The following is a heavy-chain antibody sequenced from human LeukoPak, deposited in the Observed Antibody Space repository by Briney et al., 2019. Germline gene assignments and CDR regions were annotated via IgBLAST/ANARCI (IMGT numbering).Heavy chain of an antibody. CDR1: GGSMNSHY. Sequence: SETLSLTCTVSGGSMNSHYWSWIRQPPGKGLEWIGYVFYGGSDNNDINYNPSLKSRVIISLDTSKSQISLRMTSVTAADTAIYYCARDLGSWPHVTLDIWGHGTLVTVSS. V-gene: IGHV4-59*11. CDR2: VFYGGSDNNDI. J-gene: IGHJ3*02. CDR3: ARDLGSWPHVTLDI. D-gene: IGHD3-16*01.